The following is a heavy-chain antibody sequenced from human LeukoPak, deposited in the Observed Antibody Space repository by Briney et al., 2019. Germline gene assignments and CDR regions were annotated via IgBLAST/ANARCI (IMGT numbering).Heavy chain of an antibody. D-gene: IGHD6-19*01. CDR2: IIPIFGTA. CDR3: ARGLADGSGWYPWGY. J-gene: IGHJ4*02. CDR1: GGTFSSYA. Sequence: SVKVSCKASGGTFSSYAISWVRQAPGQGLEWMGGIIPIFGTANYAQKFQGRVTITTDESTSTAYMELSSLRSEDTAVYYCARGLADGSGWYPWGYWGQETLVTVSS. V-gene: IGHV1-69*05.